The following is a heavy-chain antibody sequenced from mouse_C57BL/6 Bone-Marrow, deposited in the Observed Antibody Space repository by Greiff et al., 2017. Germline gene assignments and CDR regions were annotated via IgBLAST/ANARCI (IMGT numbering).Heavy chain of an antibody. CDR2: IYPRSGNT. J-gene: IGHJ4*01. D-gene: IGHD2-10*01. Sequence: SGAELARPGASVKLSCKASGYTFTSYGISWVKQRTGQGLEWIGEIYPRSGNTYYNEKFKGKATLTADKSSSTAYMELRSLTSEDSAVYFCALLFYYAMDYWGQGTSVTVSS. CDR1: GYTFTSYG. V-gene: IGHV1-81*01. CDR3: ALLFYYAMDY.